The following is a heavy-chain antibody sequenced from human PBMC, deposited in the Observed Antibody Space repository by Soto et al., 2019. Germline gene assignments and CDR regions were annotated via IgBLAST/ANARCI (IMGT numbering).Heavy chain of an antibody. D-gene: IGHD3-22*01. Sequence: QVQLVESGGGVVQPGRSLRLSCAASGFTFSSYAMHWVRQAPGKGLEWVAVISYDGSNKYYADSVKGRFTISRDNSKNTLYLQKNSLGAEGKAVYYCARNFDDSSGPTGVFDYWGQGTLVTVSS. CDR2: ISYDGSNK. V-gene: IGHV3-30-3*01. J-gene: IGHJ4*02. CDR1: GFTFSSYA. CDR3: ARNFDDSSGPTGVFDY.